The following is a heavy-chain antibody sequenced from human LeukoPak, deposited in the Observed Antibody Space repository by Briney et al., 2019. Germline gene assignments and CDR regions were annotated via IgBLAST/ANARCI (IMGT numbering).Heavy chain of an antibody. Sequence: GGSLRLSCAASGFALSSYWMHWVRQAPGKGLVWVSDINSDGSTTRYADSVKGRFTISRDNAKNTLYLQMNSLRAEDTAVYYCATRGYTSSKYWGQGTLVTVSS. D-gene: IGHD2-2*02. CDR1: GFALSSYW. J-gene: IGHJ4*02. CDR3: ATRGYTSSKY. V-gene: IGHV3-74*01. CDR2: INSDGSTT.